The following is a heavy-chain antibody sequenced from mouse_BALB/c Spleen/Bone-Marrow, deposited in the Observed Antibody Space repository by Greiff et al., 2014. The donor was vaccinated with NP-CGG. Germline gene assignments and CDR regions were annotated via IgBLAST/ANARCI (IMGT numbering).Heavy chain of an antibody. CDR2: INPGSGGA. V-gene: IGHV1-54*01. CDR1: GYAFTNYL. J-gene: IGHJ2*01. CDR3: ARFGRYYFDY. Sequence: VHLVESGAELVRPGTAVNVSCKASGYAFTNYLIEWVKQRPGRGLEWIGVINPGSGGANYNEKFKGKATLTADKSSSTAYMQLSSLTSDDSAVYFCARFGRYYFDYWGQGTTLTVSS.